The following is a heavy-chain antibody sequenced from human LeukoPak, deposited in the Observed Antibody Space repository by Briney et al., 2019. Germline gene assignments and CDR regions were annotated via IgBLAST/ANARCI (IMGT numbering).Heavy chain of an antibody. V-gene: IGHV5-51*01. CDR2: IFPGDSNT. J-gene: IGHJ4*02. CDR1: GYSFTTYW. Sequence: PGESLKISCKGSGYSFTTYWIGWVRPMPGKGLEWIGIIFPGDSNTTYSPSLQGQVTISADKSINTAYLQWGSLRASDTAMYYCATSESQTRFDYWGQGTPVTVSS. CDR3: ATSESQTRFDY. D-gene: IGHD1/OR15-1a*01.